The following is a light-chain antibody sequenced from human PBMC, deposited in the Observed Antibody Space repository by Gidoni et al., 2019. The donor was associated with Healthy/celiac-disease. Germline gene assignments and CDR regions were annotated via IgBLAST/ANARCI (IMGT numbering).Light chain of an antibody. Sequence: EIVTTQSPATLSVSPEERATLSCRASESVSSNLAWYQQKPGQAPRLLIYGASTRATGIPARFSGSGSGTEFTLTISSLQSEDFAVYYCQQYNNWPGTFGQGTKVEIK. CDR2: GAS. J-gene: IGKJ1*01. V-gene: IGKV3-15*01. CDR3: QQYNNWPGT. CDR1: ESVSSN.